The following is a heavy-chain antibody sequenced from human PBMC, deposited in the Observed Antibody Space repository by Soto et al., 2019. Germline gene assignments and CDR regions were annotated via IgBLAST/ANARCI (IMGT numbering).Heavy chain of an antibody. J-gene: IGHJ6*02. CDR3: ARDRYDFWSGRDKNGMDV. V-gene: IGHV1-3*01. CDR1: GYTFTSYA. D-gene: IGHD3-3*01. CDR2: INAGNGNT. Sequence: GASVKVSCKASGYTFTSYAMHWVRQAPGQRLEWMGWINAGNGNTKYSQKFQGRVTITRDTSASTAYMELSSLRSEDTAVYYCARDRYDFWSGRDKNGMDVWGQGTTVTVSS.